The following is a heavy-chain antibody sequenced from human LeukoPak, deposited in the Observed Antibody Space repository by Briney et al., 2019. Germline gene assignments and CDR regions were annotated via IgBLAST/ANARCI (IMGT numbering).Heavy chain of an antibody. V-gene: IGHV4-34*01. J-gene: IGHJ4*02. Sequence: SETLSLTCAVYGGSFSGYYWSWIRQPPGKGLEWIGEINHSGSTNYNPSLKSRVTISVDTSKNQFSLKLSSVTAADTAVYHCARGIVRTGTTPYFDYWGQGTLVTVSS. D-gene: IGHD1-1*01. CDR3: ARGIVRTGTTPYFDY. CDR2: INHSGST. CDR1: GGSFSGYY.